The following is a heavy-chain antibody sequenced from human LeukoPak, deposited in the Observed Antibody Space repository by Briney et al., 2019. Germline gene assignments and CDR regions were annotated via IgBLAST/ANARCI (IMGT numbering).Heavy chain of an antibody. J-gene: IGHJ3*02. CDR1: GFTFDDYA. V-gene: IGHV3-9*03. CDR3: AKGQWLVRGAAFDI. D-gene: IGHD6-19*01. Sequence: GWSLRLSCAASGFTFDDYAMHWVRQAPGKGLAGVSGISWNSGSIGYAASVKGRFTISSDHAKKPLYLQWSSLRAEDMALYYCAKGQWLVRGAAFDIWGQGTMVTVSS. CDR2: ISWNSGSI.